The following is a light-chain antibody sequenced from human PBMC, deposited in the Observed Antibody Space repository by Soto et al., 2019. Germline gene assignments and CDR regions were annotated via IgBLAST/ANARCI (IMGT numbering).Light chain of an antibody. V-gene: IGLV2-8*01. J-gene: IGLJ1*01. Sequence: QSALTQPPSASWSPGQSVTISCTGTNSVVGGYNYVSWYQQHPGKAPKLMIYEVSKRPSGVPDRFSGSKSGNTASLTVSGLQAEDEADYYCSSYAGSNNFVFGTGTKVTVL. CDR1: NSVVGGYNY. CDR3: SSYAGSNNFV. CDR2: EVS.